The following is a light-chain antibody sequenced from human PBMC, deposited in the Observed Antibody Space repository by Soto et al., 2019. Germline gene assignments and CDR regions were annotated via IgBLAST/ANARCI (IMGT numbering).Light chain of an antibody. CDR3: SSYTSSNTLV. CDR1: SSDVGGYNY. V-gene: IGLV2-14*01. J-gene: IGLJ1*01. Sequence: QSALAQPASVSGSPEQSTIISCTGTSSDVGGYNYVSWYQQHPGKAPKFLIYEVDNRASGVSDRFSGSKSGNTASLTISGLQAEDEADYYCSSYTSSNTLVFGTGTKVTVL. CDR2: EVD.